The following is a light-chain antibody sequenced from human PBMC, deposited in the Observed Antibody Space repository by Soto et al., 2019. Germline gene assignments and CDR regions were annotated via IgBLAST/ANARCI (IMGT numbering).Light chain of an antibody. V-gene: IGKV1-5*03. CDR2: QAS. J-gene: IGKJ1*01. Sequence: EIQMTQSPSTLSASVGDIVTIACRASQSIGTWLAWYQQRPGKVPNLLIYQASTLETGVPSRFSGSGSGTDFTLTISSLQPEDFATYYCQKTYSIPLKFGQGTKVDIK. CDR3: QKTYSIPLK. CDR1: QSIGTW.